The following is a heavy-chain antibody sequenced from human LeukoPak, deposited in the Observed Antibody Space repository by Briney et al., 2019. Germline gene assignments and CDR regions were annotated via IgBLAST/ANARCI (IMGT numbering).Heavy chain of an antibody. Sequence: SGGSLRLSCAASGFTFSSYSMNWVRQAPGKGLEWVSYISSSSSTIYYADSVKGRFTISRDNAKNSLYLQMNSLRAEDTAVYYCARENQYYYDSSGYSNWGQGTLVTVSS. J-gene: IGHJ4*02. CDR2: ISSSSSTI. CDR3: ARENQYYYDSSGYSN. D-gene: IGHD3-22*01. V-gene: IGHV3-48*04. CDR1: GFTFSSYS.